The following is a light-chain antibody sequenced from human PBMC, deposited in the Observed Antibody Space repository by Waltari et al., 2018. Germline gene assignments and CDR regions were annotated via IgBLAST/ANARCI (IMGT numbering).Light chain of an antibody. CDR2: DDG. J-gene: IGLJ3*02. V-gene: IGLV3-21*02. Sequence: SYVLTQAPSVSVAPGPTARTPGRGRASGLKSAHWYQQKPGQAPVVVVYDDGDRPSRIPERFSGSNSANTATLTISRVEAGDEADYYCQVWDTSSDHMVFGGGTKLTVL. CDR3: QVWDTSSDHMV. CDR1: ASGLKS.